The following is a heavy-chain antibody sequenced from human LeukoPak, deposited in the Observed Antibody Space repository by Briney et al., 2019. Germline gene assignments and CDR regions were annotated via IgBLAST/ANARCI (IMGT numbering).Heavy chain of an antibody. CDR3: ARHREWFGFY. Sequence: PSETLSLTCTVSGGSISSYYWSWIRQPPGKGLEWIGYIYYSGSTNYNPSLKSRVTISVDTSKNQFSLKLSSVTAADTAVYYCARHREWFGFYWGQGTLVTVSS. CDR2: IYYSGST. CDR1: GGSISSYY. D-gene: IGHD3-10*01. V-gene: IGHV4-59*08. J-gene: IGHJ4*02.